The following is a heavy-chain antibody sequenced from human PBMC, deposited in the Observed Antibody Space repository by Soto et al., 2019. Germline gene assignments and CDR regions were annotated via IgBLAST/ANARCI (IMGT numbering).Heavy chain of an antibody. CDR1: GGSISSSSYY. D-gene: IGHD3-10*01. CDR3: ASLPDWGSGNR. Sequence: QLQLQESGPGLVKPSETLSLTCTVSGGSISSSSYYWGWIRQPPGKGLEWIGSIYYSGSTYYNPSLKSRVTISVDTSKNQFSLKLTSVTAADTAAYDCASLPDWGSGNRWGQETLVTVSS. CDR2: IYYSGST. J-gene: IGHJ4*02. V-gene: IGHV4-39*01.